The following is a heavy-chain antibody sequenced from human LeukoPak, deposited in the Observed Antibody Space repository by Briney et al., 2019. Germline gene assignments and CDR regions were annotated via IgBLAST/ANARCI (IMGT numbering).Heavy chain of an antibody. CDR3: ARDLGGSMFDY. Sequence: SVKVSCKASGGTFSSYAISWVRQAPGQGLEWMGGIIPIFGTANYAQKFQGRVTMTTDTSTSTAYMELRSLRSDDTAVYYCARDLGGSMFDYWGQGTLVTVSS. J-gene: IGHJ4*02. CDR1: GGTFSSYA. D-gene: IGHD3-10*02. V-gene: IGHV1-69*05. CDR2: IIPIFGTA.